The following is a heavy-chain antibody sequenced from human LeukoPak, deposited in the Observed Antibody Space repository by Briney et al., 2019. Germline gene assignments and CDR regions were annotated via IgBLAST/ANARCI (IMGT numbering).Heavy chain of an antibody. D-gene: IGHD4-17*01. Sequence: GGSLRLSCAASGFTFSDYYMSWIRQAPGKGLEWVSYISSSSSYTNYADSVKGRFTISRDNAENSLYLQMNSLRAEDTAVYYCARAGDYLHYYYYYGMDVWGKGTTVTVSS. CDR1: GFTFSDYY. CDR3: ARAGDYLHYYYYYGMDV. CDR2: ISSSSSYT. J-gene: IGHJ6*04. V-gene: IGHV3-11*06.